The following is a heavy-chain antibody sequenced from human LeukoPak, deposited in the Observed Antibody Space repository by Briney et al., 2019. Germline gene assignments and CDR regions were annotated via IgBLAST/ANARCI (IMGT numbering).Heavy chain of an antibody. D-gene: IGHD3-3*01. J-gene: IGHJ4*02. Sequence: GASVKVSCKASGYTFTSYDINWGRQATGQGLEWMGWMNPNSGNTGYAQKFQGRVTMTRNTSISTAYMELSSLRSEDTAVYYCARYQYYDFWSGPDYWGQGTLVTVSS. V-gene: IGHV1-8*01. CDR1: GYTFTSYD. CDR3: ARYQYYDFWSGPDY. CDR2: MNPNSGNT.